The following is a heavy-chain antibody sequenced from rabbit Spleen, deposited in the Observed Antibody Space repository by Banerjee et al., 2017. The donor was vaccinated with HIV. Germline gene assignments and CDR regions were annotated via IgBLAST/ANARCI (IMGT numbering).Heavy chain of an antibody. Sequence: QEQLEESGGDLVKPGASLTLTCTASGFSFSSSDYMCWVRQAPGKGLEWISCIAGSSSGFTYSASWAKGRFTISKASSTTVTLQLNSLTGADTATYFCARGSATMTMVITGYYLSLWGQGTLVTVS. CDR1: GFSFSSSDY. D-gene: IGHD2-1*01. V-gene: IGHV1S45*01. CDR3: ARGSATMTMVITGYYLSL. CDR2: IAGSSSGFT. J-gene: IGHJ4*01.